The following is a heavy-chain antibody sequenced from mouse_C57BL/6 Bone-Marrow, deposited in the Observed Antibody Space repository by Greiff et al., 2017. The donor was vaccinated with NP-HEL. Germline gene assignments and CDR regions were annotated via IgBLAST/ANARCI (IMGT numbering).Heavy chain of an antibody. Sequence: EVQLMESGGDLVKPGGSLKLSCAASGFTFSSYGMSWVRQTPDKRLEWVATISSGGSYTYYPDSVKGRFTISRDNAKNTLYLQMSSLKSEDTAMYYCARTNSWFAYWGQGTLVTVSA. D-gene: IGHD4-1*01. CDR1: GFTFSSYG. V-gene: IGHV5-6*01. CDR2: ISSGGSYT. CDR3: ARTNSWFAY. J-gene: IGHJ3*01.